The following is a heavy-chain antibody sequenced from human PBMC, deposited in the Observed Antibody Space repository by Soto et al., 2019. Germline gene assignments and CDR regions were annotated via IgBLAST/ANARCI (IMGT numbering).Heavy chain of an antibody. D-gene: IGHD3-22*01. CDR1: GFTFSDHY. Sequence: QVQLVESGGGLVKPGGSLRLSCAASGFTFSDHYMSWIRQAPGKGLEWVSVISSSSSHTNYAYSVRGRFTISRENAKNSLYLPMNGLRAEDSAVYFCARDYFDVSGYPYFDYWGQGPLVTVSS. V-gene: IGHV3-11*06. CDR2: ISSSSSHT. J-gene: IGHJ4*02. CDR3: ARDYFDVSGYPYFDY.